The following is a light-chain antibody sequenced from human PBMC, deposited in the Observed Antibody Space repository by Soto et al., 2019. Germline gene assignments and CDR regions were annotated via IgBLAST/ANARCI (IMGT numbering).Light chain of an antibody. CDR3: QQRQYWPPIT. CDR1: ESVSSY. Sequence: VLTQCPATLSLSPGGRATLSCRASESVSSYLAWYQQKPGQAPRLLIYDTSNRATGVPARFSGSGSGTDFTLTISSLEPEDCAIYYCQQRQYWPPITFGQGTRLEIK. CDR2: DTS. J-gene: IGKJ5*01. V-gene: IGKV3-11*01.